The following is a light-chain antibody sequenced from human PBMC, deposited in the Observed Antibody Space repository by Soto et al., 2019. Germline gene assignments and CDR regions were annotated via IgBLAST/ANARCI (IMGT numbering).Light chain of an antibody. CDR2: DVS. CDR1: SSDVGGYNY. CDR3: QSYDGAWV. J-gene: IGLJ3*02. V-gene: IGLV2-11*01. Sequence: QSALTQPRSVSGSPGQSVTISCTGTSSDVGGYNYVSWYQQHPGKAPKLMIYDVSKRPSGVPDRFSGSKSGNTASLTISGLQAEDEADYYCQSYDGAWVFGGGTKLTVL.